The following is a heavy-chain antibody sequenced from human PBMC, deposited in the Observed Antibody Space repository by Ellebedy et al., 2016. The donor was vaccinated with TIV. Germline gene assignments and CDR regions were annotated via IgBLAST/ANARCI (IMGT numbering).Heavy chain of an antibody. CDR1: GFTFSDYY. CDR2: ISSSSSYT. J-gene: IGHJ4*02. V-gene: IGHV3-11*06. CDR3: ATLRLGELSLYNY. D-gene: IGHD3-16*02. Sequence: GGSLRLSCAASGFTFSDYYMSWIRQAPGKGLKWVSYISSSSSYTNYADSVKGRFTISRDNAKNSLYLQMNSLRAEDTAVYYCATLRLGELSLYNYWGQGTLVTVSS.